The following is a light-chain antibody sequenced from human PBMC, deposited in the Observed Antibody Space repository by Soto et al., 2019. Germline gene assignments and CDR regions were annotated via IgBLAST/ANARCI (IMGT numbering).Light chain of an antibody. V-gene: IGKV3-20*01. CDR1: QSVSSGY. Sequence: EIVLTQSPGSLSLSPGERATLSCRASQSVSSGYVAWYQQKPGQSPRLLMYGAGNRASGIPDRFRGSGSGTDLTLTISRLEPEDFAVYNCQQYGGSPASTFGRGTRLDMK. CDR2: GAG. J-gene: IGKJ5*01. CDR3: QQYGGSPAST.